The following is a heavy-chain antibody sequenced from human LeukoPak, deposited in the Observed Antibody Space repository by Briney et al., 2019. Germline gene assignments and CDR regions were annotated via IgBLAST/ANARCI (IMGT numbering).Heavy chain of an antibody. CDR1: GGSISSSSYY. D-gene: IGHD2-21*02. Sequence: SETLSLTCTGSGGSISSSSYYWGWIRQPPGKGLEWIGSIYYSGSTYYNPSLKSRVTMSVDTSKNQFSLKLSSVTAADTAVYYCAVCGGDCYSFDIWGQGTMVTVSS. CDR2: IYYSGST. CDR3: AVCGGDCYSFDI. J-gene: IGHJ3*02. V-gene: IGHV4-39*07.